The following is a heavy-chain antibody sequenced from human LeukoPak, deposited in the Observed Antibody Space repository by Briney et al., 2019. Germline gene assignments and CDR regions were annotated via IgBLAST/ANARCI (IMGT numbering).Heavy chain of an antibody. J-gene: IGHJ4*02. CDR2: IIPRSGGT. D-gene: IGHD2-2*01. CDR1: GYTFTANY. CDR3: ARGSGTSWFDY. V-gene: IGHV1-2*02. Sequence: GASVKVSCKASGYTFTANYMHWVRQAPGQGLEWMGWIIPRSGGTNYGEKFRGRVTMTRDTSITTAYMELSSLRFDDTAVYYCARGSGTSWFDYWGQGTLVTVSS.